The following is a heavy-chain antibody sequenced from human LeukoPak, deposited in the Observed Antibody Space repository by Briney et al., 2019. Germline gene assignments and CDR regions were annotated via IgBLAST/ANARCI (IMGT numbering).Heavy chain of an antibody. D-gene: IGHD3-22*01. Sequence: GRALRLSCAASGFTFSSHGMHWVRQAPGKGLEWVAVISYDGSNKYYADSVKGRFTISRDNSKNTLYLQMNSLSAEDTAVCYCAKRGVVIRVILVGFHKEAYYFDSWGQGALVTVSS. CDR3: AKRGVVIRVILVGFHKEAYYFDS. CDR2: ISYDGSNK. CDR1: GFTFSSHG. J-gene: IGHJ4*02. V-gene: IGHV3-30*18.